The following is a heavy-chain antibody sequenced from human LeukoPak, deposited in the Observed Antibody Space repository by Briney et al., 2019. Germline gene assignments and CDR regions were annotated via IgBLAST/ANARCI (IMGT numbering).Heavy chain of an antibody. CDR2: ISGSGGST. V-gene: IGHV3-23*01. CDR1: GFTFSSYA. Sequence: PGGSLRLSCAASGFTFSSYAMSWVRQAPGKGLEWVSAISGSGGSTYYADSVKGRFTISRDNSKNTLYLQMNSLRAEDTAVYYCAKDLFYDLLGGYYYGMDVWGQGTTVTVSS. J-gene: IGHJ6*02. D-gene: IGHD3-3*01. CDR3: AKDLFYDLLGGYYYGMDV.